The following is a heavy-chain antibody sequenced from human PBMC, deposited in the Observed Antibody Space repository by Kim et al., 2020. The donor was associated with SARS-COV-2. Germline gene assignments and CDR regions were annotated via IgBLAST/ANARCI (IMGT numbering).Heavy chain of an antibody. Sequence: ASVKVSCKASGYTFINYYIHWVRQAPGQGLEWMGIIDPSDGSTTYAQKFQGRLTVTRDTSTSTVYMELSSLRSEDTAAFYCARGYYYSSTWHGAFDIWGQGTMVTVSS. CDR2: IDPSDGST. J-gene: IGHJ3*02. V-gene: IGHV1-46*01. CDR3: ARGYYYSSTWHGAFDI. D-gene: IGHD3-22*01. CDR1: GYTFINYY.